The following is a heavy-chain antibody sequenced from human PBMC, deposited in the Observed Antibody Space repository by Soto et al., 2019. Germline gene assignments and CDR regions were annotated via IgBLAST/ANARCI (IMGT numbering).Heavy chain of an antibody. V-gene: IGHV3-74*01. J-gene: IGHJ4*02. CDR3: ARAGLIRSLSYYFDS. Sequence: EVELVESGGNLVQPGGSLRLSCTASGFTFSRHWMHWVRQTPGKGLVWVSRIDGDGTITTYADSVRGRFTISRDNAKNTLYLQMNRLRADDTALYYCARAGLIRSLSYYFDSWGQGALVTVSS. CDR1: GFTFSRHW. CDR2: IDGDGTIT. D-gene: IGHD2-21*01.